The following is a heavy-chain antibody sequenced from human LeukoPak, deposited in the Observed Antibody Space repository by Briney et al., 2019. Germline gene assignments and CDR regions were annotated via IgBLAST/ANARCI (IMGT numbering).Heavy chain of an antibody. CDR1: GIPFSSSW. CDR2: ITNDGTST. V-gene: IGHV3-74*01. Sequence: PGGSLRLSCAASGIPFSSSWMHWVRQAPGKGLLWVARITNDGTSTTYADSVEGRFTISRDNAKNTLFLQMNSLRAEDTAVYYCARDLSPRNWGQRTRVTFSS. J-gene: IGHJ4*02. CDR3: ARDLSPRN.